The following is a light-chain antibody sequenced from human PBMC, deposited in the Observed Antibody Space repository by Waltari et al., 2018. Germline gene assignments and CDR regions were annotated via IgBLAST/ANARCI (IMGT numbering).Light chain of an antibody. CDR1: QSLFYTSNHKNY. V-gene: IGKV4-1*01. Sequence: DIVLTQSPESLAVSLGERAIINCKSSQSLFYTSNHKNYLAWFQQKPGQPPRLLIFWASTRESGVPDRFSASGSGTDFALTISSLQAEDVAVYYCQQYSSWTFGQGTRVDIK. CDR2: WAS. J-gene: IGKJ1*01. CDR3: QQYSSWT.